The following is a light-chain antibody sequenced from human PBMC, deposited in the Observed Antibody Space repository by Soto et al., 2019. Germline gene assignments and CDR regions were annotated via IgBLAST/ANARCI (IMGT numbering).Light chain of an antibody. Sequence: IVLTQSPVTLAVSPGESAVLSCRASQSVSTSLAWYQHKPDQAPRLFIYDASKRAPGIPARFTGSGSGAHFTLTISSLEPEDTAVYYCQVRDVWPSFGQGTKVEIK. CDR1: QSVSTS. CDR2: DAS. J-gene: IGKJ1*01. CDR3: QVRDVWPS. V-gene: IGKV3-11*01.